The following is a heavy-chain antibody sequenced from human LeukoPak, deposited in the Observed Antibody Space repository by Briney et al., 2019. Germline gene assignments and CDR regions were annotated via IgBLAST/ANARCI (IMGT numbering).Heavy chain of an antibody. V-gene: IGHV1-69*13. J-gene: IGHJ4*02. CDR3: ARAIFGVVIHFDY. Sequence: SVKVSCKASGGTFSSYAISWVRQAPGQGLEWMGGIIPIFGTANYAQKFQGRVTITADESTSTAYMELSSLRSGDTAVYYCARAIFGVVIHFDYWGQGTLVTVSS. CDR2: IIPIFGTA. D-gene: IGHD3-3*01. CDR1: GGTFSSYA.